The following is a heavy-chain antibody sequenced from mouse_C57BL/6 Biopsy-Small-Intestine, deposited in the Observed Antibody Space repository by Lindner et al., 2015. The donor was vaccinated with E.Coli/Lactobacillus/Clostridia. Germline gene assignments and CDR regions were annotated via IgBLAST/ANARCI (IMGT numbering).Heavy chain of an antibody. J-gene: IGHJ4*01. D-gene: IGHD2-4*01. Sequence: VQLQESGAELARPGASVKLSCKASGYTFTSYGISWVKQRTGQGPEWIGEIYPRSGNTYYNQKFKGKAILTADKSSSTAYMELRSLTSEDSAVYYCTRSDDYEGRYDAMDYWGQGTSVTVSS. CDR2: IYPRSGNT. CDR1: GYTFTSYG. V-gene: IGHV1-81*01. CDR3: TRSDDYEGRYDAMDY.